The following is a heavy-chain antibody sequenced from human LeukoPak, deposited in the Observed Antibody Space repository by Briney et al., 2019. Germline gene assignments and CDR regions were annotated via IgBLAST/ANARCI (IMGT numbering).Heavy chain of an antibody. CDR2: IFSRSESI. V-gene: IGHV3-21*01. Sequence: GGSLRLSCAASGFTFGAYTMNWVRQAPGKGLEWVSCIFSRSESIFYADSVKGRFTISRDNAKNSLYLQMDSLRAEDTAVYYCARDFLHSSTSRPFDYWGQGTLVTVSS. CDR3: ARDFLHSSTSRPFDY. CDR1: GFTFGAYT. J-gene: IGHJ4*02. D-gene: IGHD2-2*01.